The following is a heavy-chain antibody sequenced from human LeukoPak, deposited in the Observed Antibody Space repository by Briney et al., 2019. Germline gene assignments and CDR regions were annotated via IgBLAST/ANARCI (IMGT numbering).Heavy chain of an antibody. CDR1: GFTLGTYW. CDR2: IKGDGSQK. J-gene: IGHJ3*01. CDR3: AKYILYHGAFDS. V-gene: IGHV3-7*01. D-gene: IGHD2-8*01. Sequence: TGGSLRLSCAASGFTLGTYWMAWVRQVPGKELEWVATIKGDGSQKYYVDSVKGRFTISRDNAKNSLDLQMNSLEAEDTAVYYCAKYILYHGAFDSWGQGTMVTVSS.